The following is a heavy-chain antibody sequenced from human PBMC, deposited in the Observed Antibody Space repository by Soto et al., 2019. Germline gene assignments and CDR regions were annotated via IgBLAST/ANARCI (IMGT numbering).Heavy chain of an antibody. V-gene: IGHV3-23*01. CDR1: GFTFSSYG. CDR3: AKGVEGGSLFRGAFDY. Sequence: GGSLRLSCAASGFTFSSYGMHWVRQAPGKGLEWVAAISASGGATIHADSVKGRLTISRDNSKNTLYLQMNSLRAEDTAVYYCAKGVEGGSLFRGAFDYWGQGTQVTAPQ. CDR2: ISASGGAT. J-gene: IGHJ4*02. D-gene: IGHD1-26*01.